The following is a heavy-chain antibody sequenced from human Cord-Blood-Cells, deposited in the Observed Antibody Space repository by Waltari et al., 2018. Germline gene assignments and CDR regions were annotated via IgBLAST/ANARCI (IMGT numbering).Heavy chain of an antibody. Sequence: EVQLVESGGGLVQPGGSLKLSCAASGFTFSGSAMHWVRQASGKGLEWVGRIRSKANSYATAYAASVKGRFTISRDDSKNTAYLQMNSLKTEDTAVYYCTRLGTYGDYDYWGQGTLVTVSS. D-gene: IGHD4-17*01. CDR3: TRLGTYGDYDY. CDR1: GFTFSGSA. V-gene: IGHV3-73*02. J-gene: IGHJ4*02. CDR2: IRSKANSYAT.